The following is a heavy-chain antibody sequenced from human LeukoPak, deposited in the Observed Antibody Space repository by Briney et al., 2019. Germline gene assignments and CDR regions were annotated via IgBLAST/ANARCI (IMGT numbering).Heavy chain of an antibody. V-gene: IGHV3-23*01. CDR2: ITGSGGST. CDR3: AKLNYFDILTGYNAYFDY. J-gene: IGHJ4*02. CDR1: GFTFSSYA. D-gene: IGHD3-9*01. Sequence: GGSLRLSCAGSGFTFSSYAMTWVRQAPGKGLEWVSTITGSGGSTYYAGSVKGRFTISRDNSKNTLYLQMNSLRAEDTAIYYCAKLNYFDILTGYNAYFDYWGQGTLVTVSS.